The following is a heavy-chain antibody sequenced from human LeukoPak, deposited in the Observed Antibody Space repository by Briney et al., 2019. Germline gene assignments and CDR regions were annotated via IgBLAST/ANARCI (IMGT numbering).Heavy chain of an antibody. Sequence: MASETLSLTCTVSGGSISSYYWSWIRQPPGKGLEWIGYIYASGSTSYNPSLKSRVTLSVDTSKNQFSLKLSSVTAADTAEYYCARHGSTRSPLGPWGQGTLVTVSS. CDR3: ARHGSTRSPLGP. J-gene: IGHJ5*02. D-gene: IGHD3-10*01. V-gene: IGHV4-4*09. CDR2: IYASGST. CDR1: GGSISSYY.